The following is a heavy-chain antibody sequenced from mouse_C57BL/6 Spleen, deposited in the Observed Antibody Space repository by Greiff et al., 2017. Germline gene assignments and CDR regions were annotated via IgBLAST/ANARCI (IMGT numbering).Heavy chain of an antibody. J-gene: IGHJ3*01. CDR3: ARESRGWFAY. CDR2: IYPGDGDT. CDR1: GYAFSSSW. Sequence: VQLQESGPELVKPGASVKISCKASGYAFSSSWMNWVKQRPGKGLEWIGRIYPGDGDTSYNGKFKGKATLTADKSSSTAYMQLSSLTSEDSAVYFCARESRGWFAYWGQGTLVTVSA. D-gene: IGHD1-1*01. V-gene: IGHV1-82*01.